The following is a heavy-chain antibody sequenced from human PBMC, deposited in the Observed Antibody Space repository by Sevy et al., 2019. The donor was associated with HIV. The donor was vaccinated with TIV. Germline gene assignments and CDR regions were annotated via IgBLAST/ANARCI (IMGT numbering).Heavy chain of an antibody. Sequence: SETLSLTCTVSGGSISSSSYYWGWIRQPPGKGLEWIGSIYYRGSTYYNPSLKSRVTISVDTSKNQFSLKLSSVTAADTAVYYCASQPTSSGSSWYVDDAFDIWGQGTMVTVSS. J-gene: IGHJ3*02. CDR2: IYYRGST. CDR3: ASQPTSSGSSWYVDDAFDI. D-gene: IGHD6-13*01. V-gene: IGHV4-39*01. CDR1: GGSISSSSYY.